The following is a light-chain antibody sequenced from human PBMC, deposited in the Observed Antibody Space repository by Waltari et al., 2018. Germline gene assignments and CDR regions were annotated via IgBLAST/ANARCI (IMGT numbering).Light chain of an antibody. V-gene: IGKV3-20*01. CDR1: QMVGRA. CDR2: DTA. Sequence: EIVLTQSPGTLALSPGERATLSCRASQMVGRALAWYQQKPGQAPRLLIYDTATRATGISDKFSGSGSGTDFSLTISRVEPEDFAVYFCQMYVRLPVTFGQGTKVEVK. J-gene: IGKJ1*01. CDR3: QMYVRLPVT.